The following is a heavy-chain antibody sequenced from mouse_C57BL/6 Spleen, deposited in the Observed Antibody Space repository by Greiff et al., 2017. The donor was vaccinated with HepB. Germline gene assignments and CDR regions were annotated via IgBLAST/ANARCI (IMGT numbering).Heavy chain of an antibody. D-gene: IGHD1-1*01. CDR3: ARRDYYGSSSHFDY. J-gene: IGHJ2*01. CDR1: GYAFSSSW. CDR2: IYPGDGDT. V-gene: IGHV1-82*01. Sequence: QVQLKESGPELVKPGASVKISCKASGYAFSSSWMNWVKQRPGKGLEWIGRIYPGDGDTNYNGKFKGKATLTADKSSSTAYMQLSSLTSEDSAVYFWARRDYYGSSSHFDYWGQGTTLTVSS.